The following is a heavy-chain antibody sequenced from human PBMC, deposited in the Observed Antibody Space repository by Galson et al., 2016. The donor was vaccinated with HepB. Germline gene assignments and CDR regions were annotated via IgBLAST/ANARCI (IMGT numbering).Heavy chain of an antibody. CDR3: ARAGWQWLVPSDH. Sequence: RQAPGKGLEWVALISSDGSNKYYVDSVKGRFTISRDNSKNTLFLQMNSLRVEDTAIYYCARAGWQWLVPSDHWGQGTLVTVSS. D-gene: IGHD6-19*01. V-gene: IGHV3-33*01. CDR2: ISSDGSNK. J-gene: IGHJ4*02.